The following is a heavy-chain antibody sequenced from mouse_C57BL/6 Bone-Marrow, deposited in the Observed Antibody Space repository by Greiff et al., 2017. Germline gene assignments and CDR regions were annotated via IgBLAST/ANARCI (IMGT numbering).Heavy chain of an antibody. CDR3: TSYYGRRGY. Sequence: VQLVESGAELVRPGASVTLSCKASGYTFTDYEMHWVKQTPVHGLEWIGAIDPETGGTAYNQKFKGKAILTADKSSSTAYMELRSLTSEDSAVYYCTSYYGRRGYWGQGTTLTVSS. J-gene: IGHJ2*01. CDR1: GYTFTDYE. D-gene: IGHD1-1*01. CDR2: IDPETGGT. V-gene: IGHV1-15*01.